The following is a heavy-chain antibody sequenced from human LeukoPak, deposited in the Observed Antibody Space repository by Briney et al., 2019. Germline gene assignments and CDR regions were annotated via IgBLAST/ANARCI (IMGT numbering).Heavy chain of an antibody. Sequence: ASVKVSCKASGYTFTSYGISWVRQAPGQGLEWMGWISAYNGNTNYAQKLQGRVTMTTDTSTSTAYMELRSLRSDDTAVYYCARVENDDILTGYYIGRDYWGQGTLVTVSS. CDR1: GYTFTSYG. J-gene: IGHJ4*02. CDR2: ISAYNGNT. D-gene: IGHD3-9*01. V-gene: IGHV1-18*01. CDR3: ARVENDDILTGYYIGRDY.